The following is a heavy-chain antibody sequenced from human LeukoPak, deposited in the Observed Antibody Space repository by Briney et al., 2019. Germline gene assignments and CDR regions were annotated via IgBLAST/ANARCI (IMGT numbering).Heavy chain of an antibody. V-gene: IGHV4-4*07. J-gene: IGHJ2*01. CDR3: ARDASWNWYFDL. Sequence: SETLSLTCTVSGGSISNYYWIWIRQPAGKGLEWIGRIYTSGSTNYNPSLKSRVTMSVDTSNNQVSLNLYSVTAADTAVYHCARDASWNWYFDLWGRGTLVTVSS. CDR2: IYTSGST. CDR1: GGSISNYY.